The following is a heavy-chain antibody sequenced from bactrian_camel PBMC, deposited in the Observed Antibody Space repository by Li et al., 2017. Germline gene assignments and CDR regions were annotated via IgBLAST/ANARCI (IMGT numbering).Heavy chain of an antibody. D-gene: IGHD1*01. V-gene: IGHV3S31*01. CDR3: ATTPSYAY. Sequence: VQLVESGGGLVQPGGSLRLSCAASGFTFSSYAMSWVRQAPGKGLEWVSAINSGSGSTYYADSVKGRFTISRDNAKNTLYLQLTSLKTEDTAMYYCATTPSYAYWGQGTQVTVS. J-gene: IGHJ4*01. CDR1: GFTFSSYA. CDR2: INSGSGST.